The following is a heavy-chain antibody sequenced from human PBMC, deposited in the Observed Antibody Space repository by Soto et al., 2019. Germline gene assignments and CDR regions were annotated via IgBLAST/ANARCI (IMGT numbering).Heavy chain of an antibody. V-gene: IGHV3-23*01. D-gene: IGHD6-19*01. CDR1: GFTFSSFA. CDR3: AKDLIYGYNSGRPFDS. J-gene: IGHJ4*02. Sequence: EVQLLESGGGLVQPGGSLRLSCAASGFTFSSFAMSWVRQAPGKGLEWVSAIGSRGDSTYYADSVKGRFTISRDNSKNTLYLQMNRLRAEYTAVYYCAKDLIYGYNSGRPFDSWGQGTVVTVSS. CDR2: IGSRGDST.